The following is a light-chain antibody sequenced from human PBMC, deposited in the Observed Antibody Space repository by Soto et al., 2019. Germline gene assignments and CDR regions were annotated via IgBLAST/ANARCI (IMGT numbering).Light chain of an antibody. CDR2: DVS. Sequence: QSVLTQPASVSGSPGQSITISCTGTSSDVGGYNYVSWYQQCPGKAPKLMIYDVSKRPSGVSDRFSGSKSGNTASLTISGLQAEDEADYYCSWYTNRVTLGCVFGIGSKVTVL. CDR1: SSDVGGYNY. V-gene: IGLV2-14*01. J-gene: IGLJ1*01. CDR3: SWYTNRVTLGCV.